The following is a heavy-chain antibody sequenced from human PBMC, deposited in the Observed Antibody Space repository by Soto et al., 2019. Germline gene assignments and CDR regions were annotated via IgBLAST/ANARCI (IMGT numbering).Heavy chain of an antibody. CDR1: GDTFSRHT. V-gene: IGHV1-69*02. CDR2: IIPILGIA. J-gene: IGHJ6*03. CDR3: ARVAKMGTVTKGYYSDMDV. Sequence: QVQLVQSGAEVKKPGSSVKVSCKASGDTFSRHTISWVRQAPGQGLEWMGRIIPILGIANHAQKFKGRVTITADKSTSTAYIDLSSLRSEDTAVYYCARVAKMGTVTKGYYSDMDVWGKGTTVTVSS. D-gene: IGHD4-17*01.